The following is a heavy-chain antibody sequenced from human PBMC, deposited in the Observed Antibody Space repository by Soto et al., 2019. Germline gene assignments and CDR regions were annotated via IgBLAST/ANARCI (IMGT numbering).Heavy chain of an antibody. D-gene: IGHD3-3*01. CDR1: GGSISGDS. CDR2: ISYSGST. Sequence: SETLSLTCTVSGGSISGDSWSWIRQSPGKGLEWIGYISYSGSTNYNPSLKSRVTISVDTSKNQFSLKLSSVTAADTAVYYCARDSGRKYYDFWSGYDYGMDVWGQGTTVTVSS. V-gene: IGHV4-59*01. J-gene: IGHJ6*02. CDR3: ARDSGRKYYDFWSGYDYGMDV.